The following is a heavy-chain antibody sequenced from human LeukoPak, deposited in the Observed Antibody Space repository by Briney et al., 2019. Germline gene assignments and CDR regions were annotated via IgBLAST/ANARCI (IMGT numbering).Heavy chain of an antibody. CDR3: AKVGPYGDEYYYYYMDV. D-gene: IGHD4-17*01. CDR2: IRYDGSNK. Sequence: GGSLRLSCAASGFTFSSYGMHWVRQAPGKGLEWVAFIRYDGSNKYYADSVKGRFTISRDNSKNTLYLQMNSLRAEDTAVYYCAKVGPYGDEYYYYYMDVWGKGTTVTVSS. V-gene: IGHV3-30*02. J-gene: IGHJ6*03. CDR1: GFTFSSYG.